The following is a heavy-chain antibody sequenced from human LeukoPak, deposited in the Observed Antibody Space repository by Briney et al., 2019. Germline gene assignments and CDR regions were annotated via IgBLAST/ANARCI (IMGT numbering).Heavy chain of an antibody. V-gene: IGHV1-69*06. CDR1: GYTFTSYG. CDR3: ARDFHYYYMDV. CDR2: IIPIFGTA. J-gene: IGHJ6*03. Sequence: SVKVSCKASGYTFTSYGISWVRQAPGQGLEWMGGIIPIFGTANYAQKFQGRVTITADKSTSTAYMELSSLRSEDTAVYYCARDFHYYYMDVWGKGTTVTVSS.